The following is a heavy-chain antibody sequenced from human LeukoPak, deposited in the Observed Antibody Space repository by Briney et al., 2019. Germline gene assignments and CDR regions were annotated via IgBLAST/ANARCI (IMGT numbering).Heavy chain of an antibody. Sequence: PGGSLRLSCAASGFTVSSNYMTWVRQAPGKGLEWVSVIYSAGGTYYADSVKGRFTISRDNSKNTLYLQMNSLRAEDTAVYYCARDRRDGYCLGHWGQGTLVTVSS. CDR3: ARDRRDGYCLGH. D-gene: IGHD5-24*01. V-gene: IGHV3-53*01. CDR1: GFTVSSNY. J-gene: IGHJ4*02. CDR2: IYSAGGT.